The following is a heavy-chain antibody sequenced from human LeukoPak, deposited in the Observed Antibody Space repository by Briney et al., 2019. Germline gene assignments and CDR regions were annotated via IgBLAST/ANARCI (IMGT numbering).Heavy chain of an antibody. Sequence: WASVKVSCKVSGYTLTELSMHWVRQAPGKGLEWMGGFDPEDGETIYAQKFQGRVTMTEDTSTDTAYMELSSLRSEDTAVYYCARAPYCSGGSCYSDYYYYYGMDVWGKGTTVTVSS. V-gene: IGHV1-24*01. D-gene: IGHD2-15*01. CDR3: ARAPYCSGGSCYSDYYYYYGMDV. J-gene: IGHJ6*04. CDR1: GYTLTELS. CDR2: FDPEDGET.